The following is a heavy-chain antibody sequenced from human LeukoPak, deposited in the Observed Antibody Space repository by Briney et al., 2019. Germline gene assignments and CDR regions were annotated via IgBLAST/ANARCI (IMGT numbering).Heavy chain of an antibody. Sequence: PGGSLRVSCAASGFTFSKYWMLWVRQAPGKGLESVSRINTDGTVTTYADSVKGRFTVSRDNADNTMFLQMSSVRDEDTAVYYCATKQWLAPPPDSWGQGTPVTVSS. CDR2: INTDGTVT. CDR1: GFTFSKYW. D-gene: IGHD6-19*01. J-gene: IGHJ4*02. V-gene: IGHV3-74*01. CDR3: ATKQWLAPPPDS.